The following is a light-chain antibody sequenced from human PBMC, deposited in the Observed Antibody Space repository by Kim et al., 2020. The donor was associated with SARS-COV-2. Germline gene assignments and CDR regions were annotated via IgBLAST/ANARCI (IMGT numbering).Light chain of an antibody. J-gene: IGLJ1*01. V-gene: IGLV3-21*04. Sequence: SYELTQAPSLSVAPGKTATITCGGNNIGGKSVQWYQQKPGQAPLLVIYYDNSRPSGIPERFSGSNSGNTATLTISRVEAGDEADDYCQVWDSSSDHYVFGTGTKVTVL. CDR1: NIGGKS. CDR3: QVWDSSSDHYV. CDR2: YDN.